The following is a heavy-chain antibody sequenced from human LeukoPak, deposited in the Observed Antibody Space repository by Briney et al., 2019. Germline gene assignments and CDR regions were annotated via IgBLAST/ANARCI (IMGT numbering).Heavy chain of an antibody. V-gene: IGHV1-69*13. J-gene: IGHJ6*02. D-gene: IGHD5-18*01. CDR1: GYTFTGYA. CDR2: IIPIFGTA. Sequence: SVKVSCKASGYTFTGYAMNWVRQAPGQGLEWMGGIIPIFGTANYAQKFQGRVTITADESTSTAYMELSSLRSEDTAVYYCASVDTAMPFYYYYGMDVWGQGTTVTVSS. CDR3: ASVDTAMPFYYYYGMDV.